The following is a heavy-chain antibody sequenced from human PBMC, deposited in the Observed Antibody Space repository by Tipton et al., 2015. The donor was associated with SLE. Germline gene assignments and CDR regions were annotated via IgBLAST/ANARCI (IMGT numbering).Heavy chain of an antibody. Sequence: TLSLTRAVSGGSISSSYWSWIRQPPGKGLEWIGCIYFSGSTNYNPSLRSRVTMSVDPSNSQFSLKLSSVTAADTAVYYCARDGGAGADSDFYYLDVWGKGTTVTVSS. D-gene: IGHD6-13*01. V-gene: IGHV4-59*01. CDR3: ARDGGAGADSDFYYLDV. CDR1: GGSISSSY. J-gene: IGHJ6*03. CDR2: IYFSGST.